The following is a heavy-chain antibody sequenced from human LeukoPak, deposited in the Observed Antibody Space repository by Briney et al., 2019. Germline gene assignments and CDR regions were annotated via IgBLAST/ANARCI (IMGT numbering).Heavy chain of an antibody. D-gene: IGHD3-3*02. V-gene: IGHV3-33*06. CDR2: IWYDGSNK. CDR3: AKPHYGSGYNS. Sequence: GGSLRLSCAASGFTFSSYGMHWVRQAPGKGLEWVAVIWYDGSNKYYADSVKGRFTISRDNSRNTLYLQMNSLRAEDTAVYHCAKPHYGSGYNSWGQGTLVTVSS. CDR1: GFTFSSYG. J-gene: IGHJ4*02.